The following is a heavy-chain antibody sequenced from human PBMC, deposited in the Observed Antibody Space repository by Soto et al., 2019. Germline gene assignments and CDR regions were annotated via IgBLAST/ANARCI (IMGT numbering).Heavy chain of an antibody. V-gene: IGHV3-23*01. D-gene: IGHD2-15*01. J-gene: IGHJ4*02. CDR1: GFRISNYA. Sequence: EVQLLESGGDLVQPGGSLRLSCAASGFRISNYAMNWVRLAPGKGLEWVSGISVGGGRTNSADSVKGRFTISSDSSKNTLYLQMSSLRVEDTAVYYCAKGGGGDCTDGGCSNFDYWGQGTLVTVSS. CDR2: ISVGGGRT. CDR3: AKGGGGDCTDGGCSNFDY.